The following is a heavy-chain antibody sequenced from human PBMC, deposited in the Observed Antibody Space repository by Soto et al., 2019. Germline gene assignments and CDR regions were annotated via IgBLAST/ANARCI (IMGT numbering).Heavy chain of an antibody. CDR1: GGTFSSYA. CDR2: IIPIFGTA. Sequence: QVQLVQSGAEVKKPGSSVKVSCKASGGTFSSYAISWVRQAPGQGLEWMGGIIPIFGTADYAQKFQGRVTITADESTSTAYMELSTLRSEDTAVYYCASHGGSSSEGRYYDGMDVWGQGTTVTVSS. J-gene: IGHJ6*02. V-gene: IGHV1-69*12. CDR3: ASHGGSSSEGRYYDGMDV. D-gene: IGHD1-26*01.